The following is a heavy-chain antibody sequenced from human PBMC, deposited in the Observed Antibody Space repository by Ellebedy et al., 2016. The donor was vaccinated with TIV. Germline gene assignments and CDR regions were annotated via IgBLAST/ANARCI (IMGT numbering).Heavy chain of an antibody. D-gene: IGHD1-1*01. CDR2: ISSSGNYR. CDR1: GFTFSDYS. V-gene: IGHV3-21*01. J-gene: IGHJ4*02. CDR3: AREKSGHKWNDGFDS. Sequence: GESLKISCAASGFTFSDYSMNWVRQAPGKGQEWVSSISSSGNYRYHGDSVKGRFTISRDNAKNSLYLQMNSLRAEDTAVYYCAREKSGHKWNDGFDSWGQGTLVTVSS.